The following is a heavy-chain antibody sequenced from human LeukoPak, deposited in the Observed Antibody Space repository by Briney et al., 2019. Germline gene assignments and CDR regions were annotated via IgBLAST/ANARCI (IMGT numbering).Heavy chain of an antibody. CDR3: ARAGDRGELDF. J-gene: IGHJ4*02. D-gene: IGHD1-7*01. CDR2: VSHFGNT. CDR1: RDSINDYF. Sequence: SETLSLTCTVSRDSINDYFRTWIRQPPGKGLEWIGYVSHFGNTNYNPSLKTRVTISVDTSKNQFSLRLTSATAADTAVYYCARAGDRGELDFWGQGTLVSVSS. V-gene: IGHV4-59*01.